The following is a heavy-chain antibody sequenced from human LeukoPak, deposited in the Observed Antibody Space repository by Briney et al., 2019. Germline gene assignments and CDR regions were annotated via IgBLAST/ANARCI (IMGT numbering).Heavy chain of an antibody. V-gene: IGHV4-59*08. J-gene: IGHJ4*02. CDR2: IYYTGST. Sequence: SETLSLTCTVSGGSISSYYWSWIRQPPGKGLEWIGYIYYTGSTNYNPSLKSRVTISADSSKNQFSLKLSSMAAADTAVYYCARQGSYTIPYWGQGTLVTVSS. D-gene: IGHD2-2*02. CDR1: GGSISSYY. CDR3: ARQGSYTIPY.